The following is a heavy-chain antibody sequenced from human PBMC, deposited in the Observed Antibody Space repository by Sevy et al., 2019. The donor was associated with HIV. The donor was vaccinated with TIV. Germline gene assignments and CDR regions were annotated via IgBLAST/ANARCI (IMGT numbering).Heavy chain of an antibody. V-gene: IGHV3-11*06. J-gene: IGHJ4*02. CDR3: ARGKVLFDY. Sequence: GGSLRLSCAASGFTFSDYYMSWIRQAPGKGPEWVSYINNSSRFINYVKSVKGRFTIRRDNAKNSLYLQMNSLRAEDTAVYYCARGKVLFDYWGQGTLVTVSS. CDR1: GFTFSDYY. CDR2: INNSSRFI.